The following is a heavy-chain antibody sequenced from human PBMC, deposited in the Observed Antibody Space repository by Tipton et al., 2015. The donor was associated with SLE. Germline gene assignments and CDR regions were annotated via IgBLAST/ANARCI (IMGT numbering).Heavy chain of an antibody. V-gene: IGHV4-61*02. Sequence: TLSLTCTVSGDSFKSGSYYWSWIRQPAGKGLEWIGRIYTSGSTNYNPSLKSQVTISVDTSKNQFSLKLTSVTAADTAVYYCAREVRGVIIEYFDYWGQGALVTVSS. CDR3: AREVRGVIIEYFDY. J-gene: IGHJ4*02. CDR2: IYTSGST. D-gene: IGHD3-10*01. CDR1: GDSFKSGSYY.